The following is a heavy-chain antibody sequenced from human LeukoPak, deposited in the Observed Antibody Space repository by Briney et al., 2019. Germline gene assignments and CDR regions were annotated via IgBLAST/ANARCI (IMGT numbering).Heavy chain of an antibody. CDR3: ARATTDYDSSGYYPDYFDY. CDR2: IYYSGST. CDR1: GGSISSGGYY. V-gene: IGHV4-31*03. J-gene: IGHJ4*01. Sequence: TPSLICTVSGGSISSGGYYWSRIRQHPGKGLEWLGYIYYSGSTYYNPSLTSRVTILVDTSKNQFSLKLSSVTAADTAVYYCARATTDYDSSGYYPDYFDYWGEGTLVSVSS. D-gene: IGHD3-22*01.